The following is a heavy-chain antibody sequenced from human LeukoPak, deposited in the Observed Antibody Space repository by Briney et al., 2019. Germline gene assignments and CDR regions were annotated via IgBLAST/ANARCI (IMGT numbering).Heavy chain of an antibody. CDR2: IWYDGSNQ. Sequence: TGTSLRLSCAASGFTFTSYGMHWVRQAPGKGLEWVAVIWYDGSNQFYADSVRGRFTISRDNSKNTLYLQMNSLSAEDTAVYYCARSYHYDSSGYIDYWGQGTLVTVSS. CDR1: GFTFTSYG. V-gene: IGHV3-33*08. J-gene: IGHJ4*02. CDR3: ARSYHYDSSGYIDY. D-gene: IGHD3-22*01.